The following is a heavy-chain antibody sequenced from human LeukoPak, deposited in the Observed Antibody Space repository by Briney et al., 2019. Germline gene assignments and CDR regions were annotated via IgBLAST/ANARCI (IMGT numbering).Heavy chain of an antibody. Sequence: GGSLRLSCAASGFXFSSYGIHWVRQAPGKGLEWVAVISYDGSNKYYVDSVKGRFTISRDNSKNTLYLQMNSLRAEDTAVYYCAKDPGYSYGYSFHYWGQGTLVTVSS. CDR1: GFXFSSYG. CDR3: AKDPGYSYGYSFHY. CDR2: ISYDGSNK. J-gene: IGHJ4*02. V-gene: IGHV3-30*18. D-gene: IGHD5-18*01.